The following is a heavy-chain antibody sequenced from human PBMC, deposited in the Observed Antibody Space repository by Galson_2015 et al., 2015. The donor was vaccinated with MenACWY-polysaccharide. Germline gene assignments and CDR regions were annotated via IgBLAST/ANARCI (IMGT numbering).Heavy chain of an antibody. D-gene: IGHD5-12*01. CDR2: IKQDGTEK. CDR1: GFTFSNYW. CDR3: ARGGPGSGYSCNDY. J-gene: IGHJ4*02. Sequence: SLRLSCAASGFTFSNYWMNWVRQAPGKGLEWVANIKQDGTEKYYVDSVKGRFTISRDNAKNSLYLEMNSLRAEDTAVYYCARGGPGSGYSCNDYWGQGILVTVSS. V-gene: IGHV3-7*01.